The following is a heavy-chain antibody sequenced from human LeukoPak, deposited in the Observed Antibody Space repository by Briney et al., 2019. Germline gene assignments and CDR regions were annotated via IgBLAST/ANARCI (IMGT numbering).Heavy chain of an antibody. CDR1: GGSISSYY. Sequence: SETLSLTCTVSGGSISSYYWSWIRQPPGKGLEWIGHIYGSGSTNYNPSLKSRVTLSVDTSKNQFSLKLSSVTAADTAVYYCARELGYSYGHYYYYYGMDVWGQGTTVTVSS. J-gene: IGHJ6*02. CDR3: ARELGYSYGHYYYYYGMDV. D-gene: IGHD5-18*01. V-gene: IGHV4-59*01. CDR2: IYGSGST.